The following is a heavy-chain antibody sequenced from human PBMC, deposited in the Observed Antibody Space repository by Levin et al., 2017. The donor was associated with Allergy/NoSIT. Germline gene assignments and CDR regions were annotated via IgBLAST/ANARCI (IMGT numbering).Heavy chain of an antibody. V-gene: IGHV4-34*01. Sequence: SQTLSLTCGVSGGSFSGHSWNWIRQPPGKGLEWIGEINHSGDSSHNPSLKSRVTMSVDTSRDQFSLQLKSVTAADTAVYYCARGCSGGACPLTPWGQGTLVTVSS. D-gene: IGHD2-21*02. CDR1: GGSFSGHS. CDR2: INHSGDS. J-gene: IGHJ5*02. CDR3: ARGCSGGACPLTP.